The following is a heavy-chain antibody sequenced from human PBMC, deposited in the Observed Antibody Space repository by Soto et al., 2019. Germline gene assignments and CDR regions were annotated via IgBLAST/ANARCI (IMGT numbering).Heavy chain of an antibody. CDR3: FHHIVVLEY. CDR2: ISYYVTNK. V-gene: IGHV3-30*04. D-gene: IGHD2-15*01. CDR1: GFTFSNYA. Sequence: WGSLRLSCAASGFTFSNYAIHWVRQAPGKGLEWVAVISYYVTNKYYADSVKGRFTISRDNSKNTLYLQMNSLRAEDTAVYYSFHHIVVLEYWGEGTMVIVS. J-gene: IGHJ4*02.